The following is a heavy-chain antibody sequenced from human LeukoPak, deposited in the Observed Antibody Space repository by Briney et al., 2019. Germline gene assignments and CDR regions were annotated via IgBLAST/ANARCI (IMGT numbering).Heavy chain of an antibody. CDR3: ARALAAAGTWYYYYYTDV. J-gene: IGHJ6*03. Sequence: GGSLRLSCAASGFTFSSYWMSWVRQAPGKGLEWVANIKQDGSEKYYVDSVKGRFTISRDNAKNSLYLQMNSLRAEDMAVYYCARALAAAGTWYYYYYTDVWGKGTTVTVSS. CDR1: GFTFSSYW. V-gene: IGHV3-7*04. CDR2: IKQDGSEK. D-gene: IGHD6-13*01.